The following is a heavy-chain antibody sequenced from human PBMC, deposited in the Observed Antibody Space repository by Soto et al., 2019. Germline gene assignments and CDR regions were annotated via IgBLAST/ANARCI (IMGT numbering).Heavy chain of an antibody. CDR3: AHRPRGYSYHFDY. CDR1: GFSLTTRGVG. CDR2: IYWDDDE. J-gene: IGHJ4*02. D-gene: IGHD5-18*01. Sequence: QITLKESGPTLVKPTQTLTLTCTFCGFSLTTRGVGVGWIRQPPGKALEWLALIYWDDDEGYSPSLKSRLTITKDTSKNQVVLTMINMDPVDTATYYCAHRPRGYSYHFDYWGQGTLVTVSS. V-gene: IGHV2-5*02.